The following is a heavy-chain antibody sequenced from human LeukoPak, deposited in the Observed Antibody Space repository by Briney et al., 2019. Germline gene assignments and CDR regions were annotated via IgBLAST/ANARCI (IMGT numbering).Heavy chain of an antibody. D-gene: IGHD6-19*01. J-gene: IGHJ4*02. CDR2: FDPEDGET. V-gene: IGHV1-24*01. CDR1: GYTLTELS. Sequence: ASVKVPCKVSGYTLTELSMHWVRQAPGKGLEWMGGFDPEDGETIYAQKFQGRVTMTEDTSTDTAYMELSSLRSEDTAVYYCATGGIAVARFDYWGQGTLVTVSS. CDR3: ATGGIAVARFDY.